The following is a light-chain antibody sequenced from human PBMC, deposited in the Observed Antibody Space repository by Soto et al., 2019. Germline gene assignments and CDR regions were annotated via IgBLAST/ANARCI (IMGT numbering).Light chain of an antibody. CDR3: QQYNSILGT. V-gene: IGKV1-5*03. CDR1: QSISSW. Sequence: DIPMTQSPSTLSASVGDRVTITCRASQSISSWLAWYQQKPGKAPKLLIYKASSLESGVPSRFSGSGSGTEFTLTISSLQPDDFATYYCQQYNSILGTFGQGTKVEIK. CDR2: KAS. J-gene: IGKJ1*01.